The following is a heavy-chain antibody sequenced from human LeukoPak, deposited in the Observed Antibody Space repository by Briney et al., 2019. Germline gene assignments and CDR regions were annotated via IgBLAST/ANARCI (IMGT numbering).Heavy chain of an antibody. D-gene: IGHD1-1*01. Sequence: PSETLSLTCAVYGGSFSGYYWSWIRQPPGKGLEWIGEINHSGSTNYNPSLKSRVTISVDTSKNQFSLKLSSVTAADTAVYYCARHRDNRYWYFDLWGRGTLVTVSS. V-gene: IGHV4-34*01. J-gene: IGHJ2*01. CDR1: GGSFSGYY. CDR3: ARHRDNRYWYFDL. CDR2: INHSGST.